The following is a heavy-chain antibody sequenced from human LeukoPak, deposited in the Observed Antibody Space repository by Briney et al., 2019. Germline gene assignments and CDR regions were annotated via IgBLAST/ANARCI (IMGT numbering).Heavy chain of an antibody. CDR1: GFTFSSYA. D-gene: IGHD2-21*02. CDR2: ISGSGGST. J-gene: IGHJ3*02. V-gene: IGHV3-23*01. Sequence: GGSLRLSCAASGFTFSSYAMSWVRQAPGKGLEWVSAISGSGGSTYYADSVKGRFTISRDNSKNTLYLQMNSLRAEDTAVYYCATYCGGDCLGQGDAFDIWGQGTMVTVSS. CDR3: ATYCGGDCLGQGDAFDI.